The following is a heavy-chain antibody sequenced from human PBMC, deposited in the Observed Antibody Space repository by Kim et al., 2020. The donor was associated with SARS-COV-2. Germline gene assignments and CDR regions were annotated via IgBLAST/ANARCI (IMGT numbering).Heavy chain of an antibody. CDR2: DGSEK. V-gene: IGHV3-7*01. J-gene: IGHJ4*02. CDR3: ARYPFDY. Sequence: DGSEKYYVDSVKGRFTISRDNAKNSLYLQMNSLRAEDTTVYYCARYPFDYWGQGTLVTVSS.